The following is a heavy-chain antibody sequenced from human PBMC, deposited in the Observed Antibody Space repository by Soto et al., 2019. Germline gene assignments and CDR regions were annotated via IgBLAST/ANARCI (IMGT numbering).Heavy chain of an antibody. CDR2: IYYSGST. CDR1: GGSLSSYY. CDR3: ARGPLGGVIVWSFDY. J-gene: IGHJ4*02. V-gene: IGHV4-59*08. D-gene: IGHD3-16*02. Sequence: SETLSLTCTVSGGSLSSYYWSCIMQPPGKGQELIGYIYYSGSTNYNPSLKSRVTISVDTSKTQFSLKLSSVTAADTAVYYCARGPLGGVIVWSFDYWGQGTLVTVSS.